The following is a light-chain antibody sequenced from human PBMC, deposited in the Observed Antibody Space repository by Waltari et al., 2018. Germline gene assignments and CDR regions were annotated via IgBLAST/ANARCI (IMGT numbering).Light chain of an antibody. CDR2: KAS. V-gene: IGKV1-5*03. J-gene: IGKJ5*01. CDR1: QGISSW. Sequence: ACRASQGISSWLAWYQQKPGKAPKLLIYKASTLESGVPSRFSGSGSGTEFTLTISSLQPDDFATYYCQHYNTYSRSITFGQGTRLEIQ. CDR3: QHYNTYSRSIT.